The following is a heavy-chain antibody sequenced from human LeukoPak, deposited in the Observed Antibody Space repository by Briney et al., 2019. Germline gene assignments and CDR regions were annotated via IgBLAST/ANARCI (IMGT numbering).Heavy chain of an antibody. V-gene: IGHV1-18*01. Sequence: ASVKVSCKASGYDFSTFGISWVRPAPGEGLEWMGWIRAYHGKTSFPQRFQGRVTLTTETSTSTAYMELRSLRSDDTAIYYCARDSPFMVPGTGDAFDIWGQGTKVSVSS. D-gene: IGHD6-19*01. CDR1: GYDFSTFG. CDR3: ARDSPFMVPGTGDAFDI. CDR2: IRAYHGKT. J-gene: IGHJ3*02.